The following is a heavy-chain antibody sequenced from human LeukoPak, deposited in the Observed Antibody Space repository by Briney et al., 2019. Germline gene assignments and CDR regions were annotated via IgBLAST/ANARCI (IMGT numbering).Heavy chain of an antibody. J-gene: IGHJ4*02. D-gene: IGHD2-8*01. Sequence: GGSLRLSCAASGFTFSSYTMNWVRQAPGQGLEWVSSISRSRAYIYYADSVKGRFTISRDNAKNSLYLQMHSLRAEDTAVYYCARDCANGICHDFWGQGTLVTVSS. CDR1: GFTFSSYT. CDR2: ISRSRAYI. CDR3: ARDCANGICHDF. V-gene: IGHV3-21*01.